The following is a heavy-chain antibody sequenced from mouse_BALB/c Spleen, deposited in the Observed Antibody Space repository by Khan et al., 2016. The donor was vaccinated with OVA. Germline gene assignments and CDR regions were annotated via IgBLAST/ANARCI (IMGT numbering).Heavy chain of an antibody. CDR1: GYTFTSYW. Sequence: VQLQQSGTVLARPGASVKMSCKASGYTFTSYWMHWVKQRPGQGLEWIGDIYPGNTDTNYNQKFKGKAKLTAVTSTSTAYMELYSLTNEDSAVYYCTRRNWDVAWVAYWGQGTLVTVSA. J-gene: IGHJ3*01. CDR3: TRRNWDVAWVAY. D-gene: IGHD4-1*01. CDR2: IYPGNTDT. V-gene: IGHV1-5*01.